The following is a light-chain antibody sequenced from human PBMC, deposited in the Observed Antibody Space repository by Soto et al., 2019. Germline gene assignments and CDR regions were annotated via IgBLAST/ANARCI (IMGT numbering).Light chain of an antibody. Sequence: QSALTQPASVSGSPGQSITISCTGTSSDVGAYNYVSWYQQHPGRAPKLVIYAVSSRPSGVSNRFSGSKSDNTASLTISGLQAEDEADYSSISYTNRRIYVFGTGTKLTVL. CDR1: SSDVGAYNY. CDR3: ISYTNRRIYV. CDR2: AVS. J-gene: IGLJ1*01. V-gene: IGLV2-14*01.